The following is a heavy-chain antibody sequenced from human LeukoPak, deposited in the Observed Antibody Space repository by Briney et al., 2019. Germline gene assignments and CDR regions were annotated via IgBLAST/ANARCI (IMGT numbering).Heavy chain of an antibody. D-gene: IGHD5-24*01. Sequence: PGGSLRLSCAASGSTFSSYAMHWVRQAPGKGLEWVAVISYDGSNKKYADSVKGRFTISRVNSQKTLYLQMNSLRAEDAAVYYCARGAARMVEMGTMISFEYWGQGTLVTVSS. J-gene: IGHJ4*02. CDR1: GSTFSSYA. V-gene: IGHV3-30*04. CDR2: ISYDGSNK. CDR3: ARGAARMVEMGTMISFEY.